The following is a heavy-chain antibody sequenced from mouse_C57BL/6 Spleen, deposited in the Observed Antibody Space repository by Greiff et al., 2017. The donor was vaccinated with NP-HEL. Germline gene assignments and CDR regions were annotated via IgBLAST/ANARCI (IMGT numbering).Heavy chain of an antibody. J-gene: IGHJ4*01. Sequence: VQLQQPGAELVKPGASVKLSCKASGYTFTSYWMHWVKQRPGQGLEWIGMIHPNSGSTNYNEKFQSKAILTVDKSSSTAYMQLSSLTSEDSAVYYCARDYYGSSPYAMDYWGQGTSVTVSS. V-gene: IGHV1-64*01. D-gene: IGHD1-1*01. CDR1: GYTFTSYW. CDR2: IHPNSGST. CDR3: ARDYYGSSPYAMDY.